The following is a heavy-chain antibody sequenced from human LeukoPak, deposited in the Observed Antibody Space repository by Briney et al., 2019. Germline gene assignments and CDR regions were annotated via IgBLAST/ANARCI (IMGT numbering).Heavy chain of an antibody. CDR1: GGSFSGYY. CDR2: IYTSGST. V-gene: IGHV4-59*10. D-gene: IGHD6-19*01. Sequence: PSETLSLTCAVYGGSFSGYYWSWIRQPAGKGLEWIGRIYTSGSTNYNPSLKSRVTISVDTSKNQFSLKLSSVTAADTAVYYCARAQQWLGDYYYYYMDVWGKGTTVTISS. CDR3: ARAQQWLGDYYYYYMDV. J-gene: IGHJ6*03.